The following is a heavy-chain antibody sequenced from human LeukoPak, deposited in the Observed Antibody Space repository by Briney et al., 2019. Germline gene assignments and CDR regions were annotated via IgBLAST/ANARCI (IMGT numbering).Heavy chain of an antibody. CDR3: ASTFYGDSPPY. CDR1: GFTFSNAW. CDR2: IKSKTDGGAT. V-gene: IGHV3-15*01. D-gene: IGHD4-17*01. J-gene: IGHJ4*02. Sequence: PGGSLRLSCAASGFTFSNAWMSWVRQAPGKGLEWVGRIKSKTDGGATDYAAPVKGRFTISRDDSKNTLYLQMNSLRAEDTAVYYCASTFYGDSPPYWGQGTLVTVSS.